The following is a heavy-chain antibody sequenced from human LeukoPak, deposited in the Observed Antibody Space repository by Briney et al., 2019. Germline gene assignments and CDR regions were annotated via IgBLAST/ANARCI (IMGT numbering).Heavy chain of an antibody. CDR3: ARDHNWNDAVFDY. CDR1: GYIFTGYY. CDR2: INPNSGDT. V-gene: IGHV1-2*02. J-gene: IGHJ4*02. D-gene: IGHD1-20*01. Sequence: ASVKVSCKASGYIFTGYYMHWVRQAPGQGLEWMGWINPNSGDTNYAQKFQGRVTMTRDTSISTAYMELSRLRSDDTAVYYCARDHNWNDAVFDYWGQGTLVTVSS.